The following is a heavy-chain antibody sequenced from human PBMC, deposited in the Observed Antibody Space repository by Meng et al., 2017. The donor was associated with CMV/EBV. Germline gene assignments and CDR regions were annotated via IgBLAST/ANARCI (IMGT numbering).Heavy chain of an antibody. CDR1: GGSFSGYY. D-gene: IGHD2-15*01. CDR2: INHSGST. CDR3: ASSLTYPDY. Sequence: HVPLQQWGAGLLKPSETLSLTCASYGGSFSGYYWSWIRQPPGKGLEWIGEINHSGSTNYNPSLKSRVTISVDTSKNQFSLKLSSVTAADTAVYYCASSLTYPDYWGQGTLVTVSS. V-gene: IGHV4-34*01. J-gene: IGHJ4*02.